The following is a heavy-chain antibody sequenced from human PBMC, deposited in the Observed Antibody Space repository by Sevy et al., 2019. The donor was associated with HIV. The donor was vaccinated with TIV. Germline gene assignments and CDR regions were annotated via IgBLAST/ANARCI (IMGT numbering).Heavy chain of an antibody. CDR3: ARGGDDCWTRPNAFDI. CDR2: INHSGST. Sequence: SETLSLTCAVYGGSFSGYYWSWIRQPPGKGLEWIGEINHSGSTNYNPSLKSRVTISVDTSKNRFSLKLSSVTAADTAVYYCARGGDDCWTRPNAFDIWGQGTMVTVSS. J-gene: IGHJ3*02. D-gene: IGHD3-3*01. V-gene: IGHV4-34*01. CDR1: GGSFSGYY.